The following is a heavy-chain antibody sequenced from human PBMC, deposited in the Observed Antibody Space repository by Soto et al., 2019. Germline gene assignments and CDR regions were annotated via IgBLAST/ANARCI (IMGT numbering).Heavy chain of an antibody. CDR3: ARAHPISITGTQWWFDP. CDR1: GYTFTSYY. J-gene: IGHJ5*02. D-gene: IGHD1-7*01. V-gene: IGHV1-46*01. Sequence: ASVKVSCKASGYTFTSYYMHWVRQAPGQGLEWMGIINPSGGSTSYAQKFQGRVTMTRDTSTSTVYMELSSLRSEDTAVYYCARAHPISITGTQWWFDPWGQGTLVTVSS. CDR2: INPSGGST.